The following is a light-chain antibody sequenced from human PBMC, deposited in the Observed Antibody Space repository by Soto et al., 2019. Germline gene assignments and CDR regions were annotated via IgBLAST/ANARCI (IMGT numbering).Light chain of an antibody. CDR1: SSNIGAGYD. Sequence: QSVLTQPPSVSGAPGQRVTISCTGSSSNIGAGYDVHWYQQLPGTAPKLLIYDNNNRPSGVPARFSVSKSDTSASLAITGLQAEDEADYYCQSYDSSLSGSYVFGTGTKVTVL. J-gene: IGLJ1*01. CDR2: DNN. V-gene: IGLV1-40*01. CDR3: QSYDSSLSGSYV.